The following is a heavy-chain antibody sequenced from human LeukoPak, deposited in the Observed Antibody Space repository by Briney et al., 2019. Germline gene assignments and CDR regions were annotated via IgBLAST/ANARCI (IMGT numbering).Heavy chain of an antibody. CDR3: ARDYSSSGYDAFDI. Sequence: GASVKVSCKASGYTFTSFGISWVRQAPGQGLEWMGWIGAYNGDTNYAQNLQGRVTMTIDTSTSTAYMELRSLRSDDTAVYYCARDYSSSGYDAFDIWGQGTMVTVSS. CDR2: IGAYNGDT. D-gene: IGHD6-6*01. J-gene: IGHJ3*02. CDR1: GYTFTSFG. V-gene: IGHV1-18*01.